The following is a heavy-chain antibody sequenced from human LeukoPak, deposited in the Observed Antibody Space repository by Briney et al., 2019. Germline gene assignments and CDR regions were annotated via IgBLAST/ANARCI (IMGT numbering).Heavy chain of an antibody. Sequence: SETLSLTCAVYGGSFSGYYWSWIRQPPGKGLEWIGEINHSGSTNYNPSLKSRVTISVDTSKNQFSLKLSSVTAADTAVYYCASFDGANYYDSSGYYYDFDYWGQGTLVTVSS. D-gene: IGHD3-22*01. J-gene: IGHJ4*02. CDR1: GGSFSGYY. CDR2: INHSGST. V-gene: IGHV4-34*01. CDR3: ASFDGANYYDSSGYYYDFDY.